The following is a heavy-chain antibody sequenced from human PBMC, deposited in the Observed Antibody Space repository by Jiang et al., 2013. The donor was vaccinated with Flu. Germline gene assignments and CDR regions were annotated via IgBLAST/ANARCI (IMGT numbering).Heavy chain of an antibody. CDR1: GFSLNIYEVG. D-gene: IGHD6-19*01. CDR3: ARLETPSGWYYFDS. CDR2: IYWDDDK. Sequence: KPTQTLTLTCTISGFSLNIYEVGVGWIRQPPGKALEWLALIYWDDDKRYRPSLKTRLTISKDTSKNQVVLTMTNMDPVDTATYYCARLETPSGWYYFDSWGREPWSPSPQ. V-gene: IGHV2-5*02. J-gene: IGHJ4*02.